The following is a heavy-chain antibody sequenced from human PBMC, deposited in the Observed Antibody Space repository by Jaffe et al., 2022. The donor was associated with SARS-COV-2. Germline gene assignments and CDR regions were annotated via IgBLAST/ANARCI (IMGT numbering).Heavy chain of an antibody. D-gene: IGHD3-10*01. CDR3: ARGPSKTYYYSGRGRPRGGFDP. CDR2: MNPNSGDT. Sequence: QVHLVQSGAEVKKPGASVKVSCKASGYTFTSYDINWVRQATGQGLEWMGWMNPNSGDTGYAQKFQGRVTMTRNTSISTAYMELGSLRSEDTAVYYCARGPSKTYYYSGRGRPRGGFDPWGQGTLVTVSS. CDR1: GYTFTSYD. J-gene: IGHJ5*02. V-gene: IGHV1-8*01.